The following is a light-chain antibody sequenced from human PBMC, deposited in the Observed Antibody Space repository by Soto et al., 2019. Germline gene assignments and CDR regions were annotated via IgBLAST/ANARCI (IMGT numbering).Light chain of an antibody. J-gene: IGKJ1*01. CDR3: QQYSDYSPT. V-gene: IGKV1-5*03. CDR2: KGS. CDR1: QSISRG. Sequence: DIQMTQSPSTLSASVGDRVTITCRASQSISRGLAWYQQKPGGAPKVLIFKGSSLQIGVPSRFSGSGSGTEFPLTISSLQPDDFATSYCQQYSDYSPTFGQGTKV.